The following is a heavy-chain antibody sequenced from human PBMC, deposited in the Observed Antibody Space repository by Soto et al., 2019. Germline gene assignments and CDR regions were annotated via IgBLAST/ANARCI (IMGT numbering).Heavy chain of an antibody. CDR1: GYTFTSYY. CDR3: ARSGVTIFGVVLYYYYYMDV. J-gene: IGHJ6*03. CDR2: INPSGGST. V-gene: IGHV1-46*03. Sequence: ASVKVSCKASGYTFTSYYMHWVRQAPGQGLEWMGIINPSGGSTSYAQKFQGRVTMTRDTSTSTVYMELSSLRSEDTAVCYCARSGVTIFGVVLYYYYYMDVWGKGTTVTVSS. D-gene: IGHD3-3*01.